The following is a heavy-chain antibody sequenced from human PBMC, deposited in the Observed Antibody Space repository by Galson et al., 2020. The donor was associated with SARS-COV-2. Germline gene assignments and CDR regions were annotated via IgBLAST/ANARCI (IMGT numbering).Heavy chain of an antibody. CDR3: ARHGGVGAICFFYYYMDV. J-gene: IGHJ6*03. CDR1: GGSISNNNYY. D-gene: IGHD3-16*01. Sequence: SETLSLTCTVSGGSISNNNYYWGWIRQPPGKGLEWIGSIFYSGSTYYHPSLQSRVTISVDTSKNQVSLKRSSVTAADTAVYYCARHGGVGAICFFYYYMDVWGKGTTVTVSS. CDR2: IFYSGST. V-gene: IGHV4-39*01.